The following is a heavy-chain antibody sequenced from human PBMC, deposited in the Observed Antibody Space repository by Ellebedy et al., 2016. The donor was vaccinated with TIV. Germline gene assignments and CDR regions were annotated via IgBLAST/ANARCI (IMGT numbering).Heavy chain of an antibody. D-gene: IGHD3-16*01. Sequence: ASVKVSCXASGYSFSSYNIHWVRQAPGQSLEWLGFIHAGTGNSKYSLKFQGTVTFSRETSANVAYMELTSLMSEDTVIYYCARSTYADLDFWGQGTLVTVSS. J-gene: IGHJ1*01. V-gene: IGHV1-3*01. CDR1: GYSFSSYN. CDR2: IHAGTGNS. CDR3: ARSTYADLDF.